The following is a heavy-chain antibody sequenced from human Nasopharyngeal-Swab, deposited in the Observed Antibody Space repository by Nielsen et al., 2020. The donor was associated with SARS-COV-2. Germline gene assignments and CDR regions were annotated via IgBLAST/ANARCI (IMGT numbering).Heavy chain of an antibody. J-gene: IGHJ4*02. CDR2: IYPGDSDT. D-gene: IGHD6-13*01. CDR3: ARRTDWASNWWEYYFDY. Sequence: VRQMPGKGLEWMGIIYPGDSDTRYSPSFQGQVTISADKSISTAYLQWSSLKASDTAIYYCARRTDWASNWWEYYFDYWGQGTQVTVSS. V-gene: IGHV5-51*01.